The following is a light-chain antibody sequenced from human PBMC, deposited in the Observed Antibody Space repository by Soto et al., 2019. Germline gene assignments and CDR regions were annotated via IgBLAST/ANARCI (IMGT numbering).Light chain of an antibody. CDR3: HQYNTWPPRFT. CDR2: NAS. CDR1: QSVTTK. V-gene: IGKV3-15*01. J-gene: IGKJ3*01. Sequence: IVMTQSPAILCLSPAEPATLSCRASQSVTTKLAWYQQRPGQTPRLLIYNASTRATAVPARFSGGGSVTEFSLTISSLQSDDFGVYYCHQYNTWPPRFTFGPGTKVDIK.